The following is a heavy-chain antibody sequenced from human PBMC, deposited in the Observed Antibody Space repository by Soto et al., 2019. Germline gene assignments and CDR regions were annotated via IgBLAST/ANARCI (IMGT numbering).Heavy chain of an antibody. CDR2: ITGSGRGT. D-gene: IGHD2-8*01. J-gene: IGHJ4*02. Sequence: PVGSLRLSCAASGFTFRNNVLSWVRQAPGKGLDWVSGITGSGRGTYYADSVKGRFTISRDNSKNMVFLQMNSLRAEDTALYYCAKNGLDNSPSAIDSWGPGTLVTVSS. V-gene: IGHV3-23*01. CDR3: AKNGLDNSPSAIDS. CDR1: GFTFRNNV.